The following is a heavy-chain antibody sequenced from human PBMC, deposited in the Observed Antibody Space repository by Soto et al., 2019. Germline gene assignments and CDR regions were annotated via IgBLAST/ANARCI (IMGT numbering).Heavy chain of an antibody. V-gene: IGHV1-18*01. CDR1: GHTLTSYG. D-gene: IGHD3-3*01. J-gene: IGHJ4*02. CDR3: ARDNSGDFWSGYSHYYFDY. Sequence: ASVKVSCKTSGHTLTSYGINWVRQAPGQRLEWMGWISAYSGKTNYAQKFQGRLTMTTDTSTSTAYMELRSLRSDDTALYYCARDNSGDFWSGYSHYYFDYWGQGTLVTVS. CDR2: ISAYSGKT.